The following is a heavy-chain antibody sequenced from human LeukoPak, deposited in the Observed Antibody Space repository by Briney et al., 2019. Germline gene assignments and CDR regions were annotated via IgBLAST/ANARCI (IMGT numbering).Heavy chain of an antibody. D-gene: IGHD1-26*01. CDR2: INYSGGST. Sequence: HWASVKVSCKASGYTFTSYYMHWVRQAPGQGLEWMGIINYSGGSTSYAQKFRGGVTMTRDTSTSTVYMELCSPGAEATAVYYCARDHNRGLGATTVDFDYWGQGTLVTVSS. V-gene: IGHV1-46*01. J-gene: IGHJ4*02. CDR3: ARDHNRGLGATTVDFDY. CDR1: GYTFTSYY.